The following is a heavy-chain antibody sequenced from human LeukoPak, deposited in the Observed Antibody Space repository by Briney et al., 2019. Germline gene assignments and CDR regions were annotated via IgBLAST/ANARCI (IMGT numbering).Heavy chain of an antibody. CDR1: GFTFSSNW. D-gene: IGHD5/OR15-5a*01. CDR3: ASDTHVS. CDR2: IFPDGSIT. V-gene: IGHV3-74*01. Sequence: GGSLRLSCAASGFTFSSNWMHWVRQAPGKGLVWVSRIFPDGSITNYADSVKGRFTISRDNAKNTLYLQMDSLRAEDTAVYYCASDTHVSWGQGTLVTVSS. J-gene: IGHJ5*02.